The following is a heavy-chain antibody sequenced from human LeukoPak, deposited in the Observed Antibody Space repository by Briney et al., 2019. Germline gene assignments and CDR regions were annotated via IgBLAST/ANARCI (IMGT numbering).Heavy chain of an antibody. J-gene: IGHJ4*02. D-gene: IGHD3-10*01. CDR1: GGSISNYY. CDR2: IHYTGNT. CDR3: ARVTMVRGVIVYYFDY. V-gene: IGHV4-59*12. Sequence: SETLSLTCTVSGGSISNYYWSWIRQSPGKGLEWIAHIHYTGNTYYNPSLKSRVTISLDTSKNQFSLKLSSVTAADTTVYYCARVTMVRGVIVYYFDYWGQGTLVTVSS.